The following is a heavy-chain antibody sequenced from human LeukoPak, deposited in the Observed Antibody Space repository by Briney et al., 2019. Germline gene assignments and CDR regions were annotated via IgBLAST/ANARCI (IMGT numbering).Heavy chain of an antibody. CDR2: INAGNGNT. Sequence: ASVKVSCKASGYTFAKYAIHWVRQAPGQRLEWMGWINAGNGNTKYSQKFQGRVTIIRDTSASTAYMELSSLRSEDTALYYCASVVRRDYYYGMDVWGQGTTVTVSS. J-gene: IGHJ6*02. V-gene: IGHV1-3*01. CDR3: ASVVRRDYYYGMDV. D-gene: IGHD3-10*01. CDR1: GYTFAKYA.